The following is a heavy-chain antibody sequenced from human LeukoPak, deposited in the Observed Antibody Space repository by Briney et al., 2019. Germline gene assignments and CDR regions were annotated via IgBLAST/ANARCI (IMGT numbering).Heavy chain of an antibody. J-gene: IGHJ4*02. Sequence: SETLSLTYTVSGDSISSYYWTWIRQPAGKGLDWIGRIYTSGTTNYNPSLKSRVTISVDKSKNQFSLNLSSVTAADTAVYYCARDRPNLAGILDYWGQGTLVTVSS. CDR3: ARDRPNLAGILDY. CDR1: GDSISSYY. V-gene: IGHV4-4*07. D-gene: IGHD6-19*01. CDR2: IYTSGTT.